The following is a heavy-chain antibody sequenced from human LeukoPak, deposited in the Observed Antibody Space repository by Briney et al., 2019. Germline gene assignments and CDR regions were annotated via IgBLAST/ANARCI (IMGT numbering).Heavy chain of an antibody. Sequence: PSETLSLTCTVSGGSISSGSYYWSWIRQPAGKGLEWIGRIYTSGSTNYNPSLKSRVTISVDTSKNQFSLKLSSVTAADTAVYYCARERVAATNGFHYWGQGTLVTVSS. CDR2: IYTSGST. V-gene: IGHV4-61*02. J-gene: IGHJ4*02. CDR1: GGSISSGSYY. CDR3: ARERVAATNGFHY. D-gene: IGHD2-15*01.